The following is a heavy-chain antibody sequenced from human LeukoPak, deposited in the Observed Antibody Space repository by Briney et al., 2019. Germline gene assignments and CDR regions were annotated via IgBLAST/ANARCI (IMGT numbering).Heavy chain of an antibody. J-gene: IGHJ4*02. V-gene: IGHV4-30-2*01. CDR3: ARVHSAALGVWLDY. D-gene: IGHD2-8*02. CDR1: GGSISSGGYS. CDR2: IYHSGST. Sequence: SETLSLTCAVSGGSISSGGYSWSWIRQPPGKGLEWIGYIYHSGSTYYNPSLKSRVTISVDRSKNQFSLKLSSVTAADTAVYYCARVHSAALGVWLDYWGQGTLVTVSS.